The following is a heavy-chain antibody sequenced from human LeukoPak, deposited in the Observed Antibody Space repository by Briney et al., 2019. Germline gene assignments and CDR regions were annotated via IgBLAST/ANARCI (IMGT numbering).Heavy chain of an antibody. D-gene: IGHD3-10*01. Sequence: SETVSLTCTVSGGSLSSSSYYWGWIRQPPGKGLEWIGSIYYSGSTYYNPSLKSRVTISVDPPKNQFSLKLSSVTAADTAVYYCARHPTARDYYGSPYYFDYWGQGTLVTVSS. J-gene: IGHJ4*02. CDR2: IYYSGST. CDR1: GGSLSSSSYY. CDR3: ARHPTARDYYGSPYYFDY. V-gene: IGHV4-39*01.